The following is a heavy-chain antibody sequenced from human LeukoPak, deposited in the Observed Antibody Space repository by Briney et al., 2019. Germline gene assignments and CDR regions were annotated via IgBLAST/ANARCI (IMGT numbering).Heavy chain of an antibody. Sequence: GSLRLSCAASGFTVSSNYMSWVRQAPGKGLEWVSVIYSGGSTYYADSVKGRFTISRDNSRNTLYLQMNSLRAEDTAVYHCARVSLTKPLDYFDYWGRGTLVTVSS. CDR3: ARVSLTKPLDYFDY. J-gene: IGHJ4*02. V-gene: IGHV3-53*01. CDR1: GFTVSSNY. CDR2: IYSGGST. D-gene: IGHD1-14*01.